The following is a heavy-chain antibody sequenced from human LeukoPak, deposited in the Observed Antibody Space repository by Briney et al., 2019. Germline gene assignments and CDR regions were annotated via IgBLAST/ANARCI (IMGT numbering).Heavy chain of an antibody. CDR1: GFTFSRSW. CDR3: VRAYHPGGWFDP. V-gene: IGHV3-7*04. D-gene: IGHD2-21*01. Sequence: GGSLRLSCAASGFTFSRSWMTWVRQAPGKGLEWVASINEDGSEIHYVDSVKGRFTISRDNAKDSLYLQMNSLTAEDTAMCYCVRAYHPGGWFDPWGQGTLVTVSS. J-gene: IGHJ5*02. CDR2: INEDGSEI.